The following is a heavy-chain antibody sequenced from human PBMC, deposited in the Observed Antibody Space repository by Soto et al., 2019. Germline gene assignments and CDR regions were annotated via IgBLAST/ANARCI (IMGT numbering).Heavy chain of an antibody. CDR3: ARDPQATIFGVVTSPGTCWFDP. Sequence: GGSLRLSCAASGFTFSSYWMHWVRQAPGKGLVWVSRINSDGSSTSYADAVKGRFTISRDNAKNKLYLQMNSLRAEDTAVYYCARDPQATIFGVVTSPGTCWFDPWGQGTLVTVSS. J-gene: IGHJ5*02. CDR2: INSDGSST. CDR1: GFTFSSYW. V-gene: IGHV3-74*01. D-gene: IGHD3-3*01.